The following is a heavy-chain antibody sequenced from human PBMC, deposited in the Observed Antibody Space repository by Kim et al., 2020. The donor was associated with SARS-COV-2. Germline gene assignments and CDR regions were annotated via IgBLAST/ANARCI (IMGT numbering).Heavy chain of an antibody. Sequence: SVKVSCKASGGTFSSYAISWVRQAPGQGLEWMGGIIPIFGTANYAQKFQGRVTITADESTSTAYMELSSLRSEDTAVYYCARDQDRSSTSCQKPFDPWGQGTLVTVSS. CDR2: IIPIFGTA. J-gene: IGHJ5*02. CDR3: ARDQDRSSTSCQKPFDP. V-gene: IGHV1-69*13. D-gene: IGHD2-2*01. CDR1: GGTFSSYA.